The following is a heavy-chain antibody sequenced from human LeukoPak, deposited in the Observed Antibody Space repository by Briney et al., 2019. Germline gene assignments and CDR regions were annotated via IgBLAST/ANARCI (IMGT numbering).Heavy chain of an antibody. J-gene: IGHJ4*02. CDR2: IIPIFGTA. CDR1: GGTFSSYA. CDR3: ARGLSYGDLYFDY. D-gene: IGHD4-17*01. Sequence: SVKVSCKASGGTFSSYAISWVRQAPGQGLEWMGGIIPIFGTANYAQKFQGRVTITADESTSTAYMELSSLRSEDTAVYYCARGLSYGDLYFDYWAREPWSPSPQ. V-gene: IGHV1-69*01.